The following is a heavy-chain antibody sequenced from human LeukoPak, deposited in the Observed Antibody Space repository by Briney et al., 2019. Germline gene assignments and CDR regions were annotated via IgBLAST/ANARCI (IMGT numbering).Heavy chain of an antibody. D-gene: IGHD2-2*01. CDR3: ATPGLLGYCSSAICAPPGY. V-gene: IGHV3-11*03. J-gene: IGHJ4*02. CDR2: ISGSSTHT. CDR1: GFTFSDYY. Sequence: GGSLRLSCAASGFTFSDYYMSWIRQAPGKGLEWVSYISGSSTHTSYADSVKGRFTISRDNAKKSLYLQMNSLRAEDTAVYYCATPGLLGYCSSAICAPPGYWGQGTLVTVSS.